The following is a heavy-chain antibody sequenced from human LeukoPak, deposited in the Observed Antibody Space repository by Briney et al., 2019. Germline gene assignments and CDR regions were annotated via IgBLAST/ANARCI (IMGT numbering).Heavy chain of an antibody. CDR2: IYYSGST. CDR1: GGSIGSSSYY. Sequence: SETLSLTCTVSGGSIGSSSYYWGWIRQPPGKGLEWIGSIYYSGSTYYNPSLKSRVTISVDTSKNQFSLKLSSVTAADTAVYYCARAIDGYYYDSSGYQYYFDYWGQGTLVTVSS. V-gene: IGHV4-39*07. J-gene: IGHJ4*02. D-gene: IGHD3-22*01. CDR3: ARAIDGYYYDSSGYQYYFDY.